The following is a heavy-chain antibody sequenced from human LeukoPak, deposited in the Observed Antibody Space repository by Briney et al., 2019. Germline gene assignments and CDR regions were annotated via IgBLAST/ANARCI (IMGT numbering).Heavy chain of an antibody. J-gene: IGHJ4*02. CDR1: GFTFSSYS. D-gene: IGHD3-3*01. Sequence: GGSLRLSCAASGFTFSSYSMNWVRQAPGKGLEWVSSISSSSSYIYYADSVKGRFTISRDNAKNSLYLQMNSLRAEDTAVYYCARDDYYDFWSGYYHYWGQGTLVTVSS. CDR2: ISSSSSYI. CDR3: ARDDYYDFWSGYYHY. V-gene: IGHV3-21*01.